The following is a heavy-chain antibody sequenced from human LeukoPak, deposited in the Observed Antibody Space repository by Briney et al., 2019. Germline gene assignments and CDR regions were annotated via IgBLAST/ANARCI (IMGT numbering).Heavy chain of an antibody. V-gene: IGHV3-30*18. D-gene: IGHD3-10*01. J-gene: IGHJ4*02. CDR1: GFTFSSYG. Sequence: GGSLRLSCAASGFTFSSYGMHWVRQAPGKGLEWVAVMSYDGSNKYYADSVKGRFTISRDNADNTLYLQMNSLRAEDTAVYYCTKDTFGAEDYWGQGTLVIVSS. CDR3: TKDTFGAEDY. CDR2: MSYDGSNK.